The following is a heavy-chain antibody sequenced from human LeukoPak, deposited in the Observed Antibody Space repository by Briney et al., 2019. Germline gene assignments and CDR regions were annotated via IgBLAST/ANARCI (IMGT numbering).Heavy chain of an antibody. CDR1: GYTFTSYG. Sequence: ASVKVSCKASGYTFTSYGISWVRQAPGQGLEWMGWINPNSGGTNYAQKFQGRVTMTRDTSISTAYMELSRLRSDDTAVYYCARARLLSWFDPWGQGTLVTVSS. CDR2: INPNSGGT. CDR3: ARARLLSWFDP. J-gene: IGHJ5*02. D-gene: IGHD6-25*01. V-gene: IGHV1-2*02.